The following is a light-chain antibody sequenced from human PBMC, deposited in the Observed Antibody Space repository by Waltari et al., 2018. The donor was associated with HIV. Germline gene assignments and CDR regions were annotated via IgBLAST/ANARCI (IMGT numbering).Light chain of an antibody. V-gene: IGLV3-19*01. CDR1: SLSRYS. CDR3: DSRDTNDKHHV. J-gene: IGLJ1*01. Sequence: SSDLTQDPAVSVALGQTVRITCQGDSLSRYSANWYQQKPGQAPVVVMYGKDNRPSGIPDRFSGSSSGNTGSLTITGAQEEDEAVYYCDSRDTNDKHHVFGTGTKVTV. CDR2: GKD.